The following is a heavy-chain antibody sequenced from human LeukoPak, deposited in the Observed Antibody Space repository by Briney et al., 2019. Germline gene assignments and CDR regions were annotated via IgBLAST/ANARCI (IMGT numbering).Heavy chain of an antibody. Sequence: GGSLRLSCAASGFTVSSNYMSWVRQAPGKGLEWVSVIYSGGSTYYADSVKGRFTISRDNSKNTLYLQMNSLRAEDTAVYYCARGQWLVRGVYFDYWGQGTLVSVSS. J-gene: IGHJ4*02. CDR2: IYSGGST. V-gene: IGHV3-66*01. CDR1: GFTVSSNY. CDR3: ARGQWLVRGVYFDY. D-gene: IGHD6-19*01.